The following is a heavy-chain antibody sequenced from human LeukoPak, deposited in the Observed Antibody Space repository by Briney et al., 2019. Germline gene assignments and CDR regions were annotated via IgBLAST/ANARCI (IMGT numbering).Heavy chain of an antibody. CDR1: GFSFSSYT. V-gene: IGHV3-48*03. CDR3: ASYGDYAGYYYMDV. Sequence: GGSLRLSCSASGFSFSSYTMTWVHQAPGKGPEWVSYISSSGSTIYYADSVKGRFTISRDNAKNSLYLQMNSLRAEDTAVYYCASYGDYAGYYYMDVWGKGTTVTISS. CDR2: ISSSGSTI. J-gene: IGHJ6*03. D-gene: IGHD4-17*01.